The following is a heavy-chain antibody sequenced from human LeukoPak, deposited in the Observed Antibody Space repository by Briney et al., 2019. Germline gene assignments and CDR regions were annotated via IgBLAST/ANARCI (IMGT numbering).Heavy chain of an antibody. CDR1: GFTFSSYE. CDR2: ISSGGTTI. J-gene: IGHJ4*02. D-gene: IGHD6-13*01. CDR3: ARGGNDERQLVSSFDY. V-gene: IGHV3-48*03. Sequence: GGSLRLYCVASGFTFSSYEMNWVRQAPGKGLEWLSYISSGGTTIYYADSVKGRFTISRDNAKNSLYLQMNSLRAEDTAVYYCARGGNDERQLVSSFDYWGQGTLVTVSS.